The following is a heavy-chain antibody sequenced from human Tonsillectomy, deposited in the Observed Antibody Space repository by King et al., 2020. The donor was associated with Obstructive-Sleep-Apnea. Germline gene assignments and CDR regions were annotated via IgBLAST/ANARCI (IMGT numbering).Heavy chain of an antibody. J-gene: IGHJ3*02. CDR1: GYTFTSYD. V-gene: IGHV1-8*01. Sequence: QLVQSGAEVKKPGASVKVSCKASGYTFTSYDVNWVRQATGQGPEWMGWMNPNSGNTGYAQKFQGRVTMTRNTSISTAYMELISLISEDTAVYYFARGRYCSGGSCNLDIWGQGTMVTVSS. CDR3: ARGRYCSGGSCNLDI. D-gene: IGHD2-15*01. CDR2: MNPNSGNT.